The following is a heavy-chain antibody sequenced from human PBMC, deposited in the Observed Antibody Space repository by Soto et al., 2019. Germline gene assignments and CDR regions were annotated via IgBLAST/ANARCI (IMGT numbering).Heavy chain of an antibody. D-gene: IGHD5-12*01. J-gene: IGHJ5*02. CDR3: ARGRSNRVDSRPAPRFDP. V-gene: IGHV3-13*01. Sequence: EVQLVESGGGLAQPGGSLRLSCEASGFTFNTFDFHWVRHRKGNGLQWVLGIGTLFDVYYADDVRGRFSVSRDNAMNSFYLQMNNLRVDDTAVDFCARGRSNRVDSRPAPRFDPCGQGILVTVSS. CDR2: IGTLFDV. CDR1: GFTFNTFD.